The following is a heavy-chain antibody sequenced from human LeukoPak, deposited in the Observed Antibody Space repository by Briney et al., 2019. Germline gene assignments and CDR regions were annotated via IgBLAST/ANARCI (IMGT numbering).Heavy chain of an antibody. CDR3: ARSRGYSYGNYYYYYYMDV. CDR1: GFTFSTYW. J-gene: IGHJ6*03. Sequence: GSLRLSCAATGFTFSTYWMSWIRQPPGKGLEWIGYIYYSGSTNYNPSLKSRVTISVDTSKNQFSLKLSSVTAADTAVYYCARSRGYSYGNYYYYYYMDVWGKGTTVTVSS. V-gene: IGHV4-59*01. D-gene: IGHD5-18*01. CDR2: IYYSGST.